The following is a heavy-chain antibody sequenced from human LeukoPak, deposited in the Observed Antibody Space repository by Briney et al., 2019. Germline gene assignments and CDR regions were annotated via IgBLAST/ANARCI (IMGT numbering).Heavy chain of an antibody. CDR3: ARDATVTTPYFDY. CDR2: ISSSSSYI. CDR1: GFTFSNYS. J-gene: IGHJ4*02. V-gene: IGHV3-21*01. D-gene: IGHD4-17*01. Sequence: GGSLRLSCAASGFTFSNYSMNWVRQAPGKGLEWVSSISSSSSYIYYADSVKGRFTISRDNAKNSLYLQMNSLRAEDTAVYYCARDATVTTPYFDYWGQGTLVTVSS.